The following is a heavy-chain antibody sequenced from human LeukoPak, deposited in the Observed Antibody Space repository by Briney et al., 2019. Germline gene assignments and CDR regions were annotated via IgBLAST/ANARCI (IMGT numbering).Heavy chain of an antibody. Sequence: ASVKVSCKASGYTFTSYGISWVRQAPGQGLEGMGWISAYNGNTNYAQKLQGRVTMTTDTSTSTAYMELRSLRSDDTAVYYCARAGISAYYYYRDVWGKGTKVTVSS. D-gene: IGHD6-25*01. V-gene: IGHV1-18*01. CDR3: ARAGISAYYYYRDV. CDR2: ISAYNGNT. CDR1: GYTFTSYG. J-gene: IGHJ6*03.